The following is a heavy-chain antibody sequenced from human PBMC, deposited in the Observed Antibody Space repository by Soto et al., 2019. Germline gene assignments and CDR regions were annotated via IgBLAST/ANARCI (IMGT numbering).Heavy chain of an antibody. J-gene: IGHJ4*02. D-gene: IGHD3-22*01. CDR3: VHRGDYRDSSGFYHPHFDY. CDR1: GFSPRDSLVS. CDR2: IYWDDDT. V-gene: IGHV2-5*02. Sequence: SGPTLVNPTQTLTLTCPFSGFSPRDSLVSVGWVRQPPGMALEWLALIYWDDDTRYSPSLKNRLTVTKDSSRNQVVLTLTNVDPADTGTYFCVHRGDYRDSSGFYHPHFDYWGQGTLVTVSS.